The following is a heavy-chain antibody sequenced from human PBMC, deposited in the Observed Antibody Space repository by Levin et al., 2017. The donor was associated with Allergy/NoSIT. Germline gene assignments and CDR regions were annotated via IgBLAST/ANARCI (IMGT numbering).Heavy chain of an antibody. CDR2: IKSKIDGGTI. CDR1: GLNFSNAW. D-gene: IGHD4-17*01. J-gene: IGHJ5*01. V-gene: IGHV3-15*07. CDR3: TTEHDYGDYTNCFES. Sequence: GGSLRLSCEASGLNFSNAWMNWVRQTPGKGLEWVGRIKSKIDGGTIEYAAPVKDRFIISRDDSKNTLLLHMNNLKTEDAAVYYCTTEHDYGDYTNCFESWGQGTLVTVSS.